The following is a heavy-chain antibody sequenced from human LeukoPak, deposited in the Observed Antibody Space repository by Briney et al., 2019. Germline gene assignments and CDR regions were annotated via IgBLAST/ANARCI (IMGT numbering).Heavy chain of an antibody. CDR3: ASDYGSGSYYFDY. CDR2: IYSGGST. Sequence: PSETLSLTCTVSGGSISSYYWSWVRQAPEKGLEWVSVIYSGGSTYYADSVKGGFTISRDNPKNTLYLQMNSLRAEDTAVYYCASDYGSGSYYFDYWGQGTLVTVSS. CDR1: GGSISSYY. V-gene: IGHV3-66*01. D-gene: IGHD3-10*01. J-gene: IGHJ4*02.